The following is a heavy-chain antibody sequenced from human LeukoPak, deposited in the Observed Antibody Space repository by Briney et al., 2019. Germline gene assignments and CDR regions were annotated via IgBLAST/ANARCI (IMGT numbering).Heavy chain of an antibody. CDR1: GYTFTSNG. D-gene: IGHD3-22*01. CDR2: ISAYNGNT. J-gene: IGHJ5*02. Sequence: ASVKVSCKASGYTFTSNGISWVRQATGQGHEWMGWISAYNGNTNYAQKLQGRVTMTTDTSTSTAYMELRSLRSDDTAVYYCARLTYYYDSSGFNWFDPWGQGTLVTVSS. CDR3: ARLTYYYDSSGFNWFDP. V-gene: IGHV1-18*01.